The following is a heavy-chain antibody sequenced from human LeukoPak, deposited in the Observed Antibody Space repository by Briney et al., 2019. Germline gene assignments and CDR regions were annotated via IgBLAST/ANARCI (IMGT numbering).Heavy chain of an antibody. CDR2: IYYSGST. CDR1: GGSISSGGYY. CDR3: ARDPRSHYGGNSGAFDI. D-gene: IGHD4-23*01. Sequence: SETLSLTCTVSGGSISSGGYYWSWIRQHPGTGLEWIGYIYYSGSTYYNPSLKSRVTISVDTSKNQFSLKLSSVTAADTAVYYCARDPRSHYGGNSGAFDIWGQGTMVTVSS. V-gene: IGHV4-31*03. J-gene: IGHJ3*02.